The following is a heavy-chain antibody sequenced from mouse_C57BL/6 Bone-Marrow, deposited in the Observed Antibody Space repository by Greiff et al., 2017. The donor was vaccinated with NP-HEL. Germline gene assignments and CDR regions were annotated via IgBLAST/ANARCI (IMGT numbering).Heavy chain of an antibody. D-gene: IGHD2-12*01. CDR3: TLYIAY. J-gene: IGHJ3*01. Sequence: EVLLVESGAELVRPGASVKLSCTASGFNIKDDYMHWVKQRPEQGLEWIGWIDPENGDTEYASKFQGKATITADTSSNTAYLQLSSLTSEDTAVYYCTLYIAYWGQGTLVTVSA. V-gene: IGHV14-4*01. CDR2: IDPENGDT. CDR1: GFNIKDDY.